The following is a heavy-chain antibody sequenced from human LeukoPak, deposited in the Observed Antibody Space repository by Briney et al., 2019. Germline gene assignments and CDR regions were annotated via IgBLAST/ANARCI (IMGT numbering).Heavy chain of an antibody. CDR3: ARGRLGFRAADY. V-gene: IGHV3-66*01. CDR2: IYAAGST. CDR1: GFTFSSYG. D-gene: IGHD3-10*01. J-gene: IGHJ4*02. Sequence: GGSLRLSCAASGFTFSSYGMSWVRQAPGKGLEWVSTIYAAGSTFHADSVKARFSISRDNSKNTVYLQMNSLRVEDTAIYYCARGRLGFRAADYWGQGTLVTVSS.